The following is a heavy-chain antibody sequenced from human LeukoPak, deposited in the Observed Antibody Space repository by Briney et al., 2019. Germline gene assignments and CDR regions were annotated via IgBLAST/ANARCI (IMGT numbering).Heavy chain of an antibody. Sequence: ASVKVSCKASGYTSTGYYMHWVRQAPGQGLEWMGWINPNSGGTNYTQKFQGRVTMTRDTSISTAYMELSRLRSDDTAVYYCARDLFYCSSTSCSNYYYGMDVWGQGTTVTVSS. CDR1: GYTSTGYY. CDR3: ARDLFYCSSTSCSNYYYGMDV. CDR2: INPNSGGT. V-gene: IGHV1-2*02. J-gene: IGHJ6*02. D-gene: IGHD2-2*01.